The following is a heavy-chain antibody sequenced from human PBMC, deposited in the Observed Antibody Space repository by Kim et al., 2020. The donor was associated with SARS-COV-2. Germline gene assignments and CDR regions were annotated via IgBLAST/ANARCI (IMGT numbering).Heavy chain of an antibody. D-gene: IGHD6-19*01. CDR3: ARRPSWQWLGMYFDY. J-gene: IGHJ4*02. CDR2: IYYSGST. V-gene: IGHV4-39*01. CDR1: GGSISSSSYY. Sequence: SETLSLTCTVSGGSISSSSYYWGWIRQPPGKGLEWIGSIYYSGSTYYNPSLKSRVTISVDTSKNQFSLKLSSVTAADTAVYYCARRPSWQWLGMYFDYWGQGTLVTVSS.